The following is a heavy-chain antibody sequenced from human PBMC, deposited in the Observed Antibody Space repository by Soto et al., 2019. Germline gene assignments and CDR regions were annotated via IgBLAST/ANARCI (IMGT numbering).Heavy chain of an antibody. CDR3: ARHTGYGDYGPSPYFDY. V-gene: IGHV5-51*01. D-gene: IGHD4-17*01. CDR1: GYSFTSYW. CDR2: IYPGDSDT. J-gene: IGHJ4*02. Sequence: GESLKISCKGSGYSFTSYWIGWVRQMPGKGLEWMGIIYPGDSDTRYSPSFQGQVTISADKSISTAYLQMSSLRAEDTAVYYCARHTGYGDYGPSPYFDYWGQGTLVTVSS.